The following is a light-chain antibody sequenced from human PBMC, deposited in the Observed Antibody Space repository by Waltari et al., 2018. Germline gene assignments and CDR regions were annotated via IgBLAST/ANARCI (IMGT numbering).Light chain of an antibody. CDR1: PPTSRKNP. J-gene: IGLJ3*02. Sequence: QPVLTQPPSVSEPPWPRVTISCSCTPPTSRKNPVNGYQQPPGTAPKLLIYNDDLLPSGVSDRFSGSKSGTSASLTISGLQSEDEAHYYCAAWDDSVNGRVFGGGTRLTVL. CDR2: NDD. CDR3: AAWDDSVNGRV. V-gene: IGLV1-36*01.